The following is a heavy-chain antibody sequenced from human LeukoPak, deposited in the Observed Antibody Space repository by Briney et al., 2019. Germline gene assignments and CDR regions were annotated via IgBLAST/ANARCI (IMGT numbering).Heavy chain of an antibody. CDR3: AKVDCGSYGCRRFDL. CDR2: ITDSGSNK. CDR1: GFTFSSYA. D-gene: IGHD3-16*01. Sequence: PGGSLRLSCAASGFTFSSYAMSWVRQAPGKGLEWVSGITDSGSNKYYADSVKGRFTISRDNSKNSLYLQMNSLRADDTAVYYCAKVDCGSYGCRRFDLWGRGTLLTVSS. J-gene: IGHJ2*01. V-gene: IGHV3-23*01.